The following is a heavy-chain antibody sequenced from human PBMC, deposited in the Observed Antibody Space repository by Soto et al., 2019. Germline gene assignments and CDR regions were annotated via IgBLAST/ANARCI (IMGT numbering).Heavy chain of an antibody. CDR2: INSSSSYT. CDR1: GFTFSDYY. CDR3: ARIIAAAGGRRYFDL. D-gene: IGHD6-13*01. J-gene: IGHJ2*01. V-gene: IGHV3-11*05. Sequence: QVQLVESGGGLVKPGGSLRLSCAASGFTFSDYYMSWIRQAPRKGLEWVSYINSSSSYTNYADSVKGRFTISRDNAKNSLYLQMNSLRAEDTAVYYCARIIAAAGGRRYFDLWGRGTLVTVSS.